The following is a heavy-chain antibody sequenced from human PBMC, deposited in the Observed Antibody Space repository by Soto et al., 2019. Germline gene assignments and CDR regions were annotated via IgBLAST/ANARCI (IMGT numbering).Heavy chain of an antibody. V-gene: IGHV3-23*01. D-gene: IGHD6-13*01. J-gene: IGHJ6*02. CDR2: ISGSGGST. Sequence: GGSLRLSCAASGFTFSSYAMSWVRQAPGKGQEWVSAISGSGGSTYYADSVKGRFTISRDNSKNTLYLQMNSLRAEDTAVYYCAKDYPVVLLQQTRNHYYYGMDVWGQGTTVTVSS. CDR1: GFTFSSYA. CDR3: AKDYPVVLLQQTRNHYYYGMDV.